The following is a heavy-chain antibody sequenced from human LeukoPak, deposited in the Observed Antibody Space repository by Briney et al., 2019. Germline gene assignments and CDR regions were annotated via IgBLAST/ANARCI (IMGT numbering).Heavy chain of an antibody. CDR3: ARVVDHDYGDYYLDY. D-gene: IGHD4-17*01. V-gene: IGHV3-53*01. CDR1: GFTVSSNY. Sequence: GGSLRLSCAASGFTVSSNYMSWVRQAPGKGLEWVSVIYSGGSTYYSDSVKGRFTISRDNSKNTLYLQMNSLRAEDTAVYYCARVVDHDYGDYYLDYWGQGTLVTVSS. J-gene: IGHJ4*02. CDR2: IYSGGST.